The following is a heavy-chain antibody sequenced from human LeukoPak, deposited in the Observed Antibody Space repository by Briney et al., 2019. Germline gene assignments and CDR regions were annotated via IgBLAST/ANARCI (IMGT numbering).Heavy chain of an antibody. V-gene: IGHV3-43D*03. CDR1: GFTFDDYA. CDR2: ISWDGGST. CDR3: AKAEPGGFWSGYHGDYYYYYMDV. D-gene: IGHD3-3*01. J-gene: IGHJ6*03. Sequence: GGSLRLSCAASGFTFDDYAMHWVRQAPGKGLEWVSLISWDGGSTYYADSVKGRFTISRDNSKNSLYLQMNSLRAEDTALYYCAKAEPGGFWSGYHGDYYYYYMDVWGKGTTVTVSS.